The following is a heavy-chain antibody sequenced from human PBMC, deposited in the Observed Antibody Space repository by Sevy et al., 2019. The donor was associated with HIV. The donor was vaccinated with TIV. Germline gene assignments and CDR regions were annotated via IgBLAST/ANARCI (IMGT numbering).Heavy chain of an antibody. V-gene: IGHV3-11*01. Sequence: GGSLRLSCAASGFTFSDYYMSWIRQAPGKGLEWVSYISSSGSTIYYAGSVKGRFTISMDKAKNSLYLQMNSLRAEDTAVYNCARPATESGDIWGQGTMVTVSS. CDR3: ARPATESGDI. J-gene: IGHJ3*02. CDR2: ISSSGSTI. CDR1: GFTFSDYY.